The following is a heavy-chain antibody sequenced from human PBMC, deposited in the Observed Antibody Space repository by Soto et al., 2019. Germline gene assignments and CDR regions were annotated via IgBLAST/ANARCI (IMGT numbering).Heavy chain of an antibody. CDR1: GGSISSSNW. Sequence: QVQLQESGPGLVKPSGTLSLTCAVSGGSISSSNWWSWVRQPPGKGLEWIGEIYHSGSTNYNPSLKSRVTISVDKSKNQFSLKLSSVTAADTAVYYCARAPEDYDFWSGRTEADAFDIWGQGTMVTVSS. V-gene: IGHV4-4*02. D-gene: IGHD3-3*01. J-gene: IGHJ3*02. CDR2: IYHSGST. CDR3: ARAPEDYDFWSGRTEADAFDI.